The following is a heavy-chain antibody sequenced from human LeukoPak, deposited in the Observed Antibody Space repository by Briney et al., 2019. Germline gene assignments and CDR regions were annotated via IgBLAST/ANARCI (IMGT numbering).Heavy chain of an antibody. D-gene: IGHD4-11*01. Sequence: GGSLRLSCAASGFTFSSYAMRWVHQVPGKGLEWVSSISRSGDATYYADSVKGRFTISRDNSKDTLYLHMNSLRAEDTAIYYCADSNYWYPVDYWGQGTLVTVSS. CDR3: ADSNYWYPVDY. J-gene: IGHJ4*02. CDR2: ISRSGDAT. CDR1: GFTFSSYA. V-gene: IGHV3-23*01.